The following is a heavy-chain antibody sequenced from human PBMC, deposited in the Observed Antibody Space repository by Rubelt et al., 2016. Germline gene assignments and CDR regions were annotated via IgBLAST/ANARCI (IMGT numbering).Heavy chain of an antibody. D-gene: IGHD5-18*01. V-gene: IGHV1-2*02. Sequence: QVQLVQSGAEVKKPGASVKVSCKASGYTFTGYDMHWVRQAPGQGPEWMGWSNSNSADTNYAQKLQGLVTMPRDTSISTAYIELSRLRSDDTAVYYCARGAQLWLLSSHYFDYWGQGTLVTVSS. CDR1: GYTFTGYD. CDR2: SNSNSADT. CDR3: ARGAQLWLLSSHYFDY. J-gene: IGHJ4*02.